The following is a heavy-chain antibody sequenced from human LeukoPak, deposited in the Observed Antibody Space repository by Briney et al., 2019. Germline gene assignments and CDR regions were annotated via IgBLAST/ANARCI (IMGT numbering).Heavy chain of an antibody. V-gene: IGHV1-69-2*01. CDR1: GYTFTDYY. CDR3: ATLSATVVTDY. Sequence: ASVKVSCKVSGYTFTDYYMHWVPQAPGKGLEGMGLVDPEDGETIYAEKFQGRVTITADTSTDTAYMELSSLRSEDTAVYYCATLSATVVTDYWGQGTLVTVSS. CDR2: VDPEDGET. J-gene: IGHJ4*02. D-gene: IGHD4-23*01.